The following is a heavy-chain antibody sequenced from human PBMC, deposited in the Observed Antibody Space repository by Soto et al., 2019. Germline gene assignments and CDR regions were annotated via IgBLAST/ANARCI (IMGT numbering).Heavy chain of an antibody. V-gene: IGHV4-59*08. D-gene: IGHD4-17*01. CDR1: GGSISSYY. Sequence: QVQLQESGPGLVKPSETLSLTCTVSGGSISSYYWSWIRQPPGKGLEWIGYIDYSGSTNYNPSLKSRVTISVDRSKKQLSLKVSSVTAADTAVYYCARVGDFYYYYMDVWGKGTTVTVSS. CDR2: IDYSGST. CDR3: ARVGDFYYYYMDV. J-gene: IGHJ6*03.